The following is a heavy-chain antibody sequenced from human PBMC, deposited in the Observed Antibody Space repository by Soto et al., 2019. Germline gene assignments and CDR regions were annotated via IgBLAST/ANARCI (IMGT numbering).Heavy chain of an antibody. J-gene: IGHJ6*03. V-gene: IGHV4-34*01. CDR1: GGSFSGYY. CDR2: INHSGST. D-gene: IGHD3-16*01. Sequence: PSETLSLTCAVYGGSFSGYYWSWIRQPPGKGLEWIGEINHSGSTNYNPSLKSRVTISVDTSKNQFSLKLSSVTAADTAVYYCARGGGKGRRSMMYYYYYMDVWGKGTTVTVSS. CDR3: ARGGGKGRRSMMYYYYYMDV.